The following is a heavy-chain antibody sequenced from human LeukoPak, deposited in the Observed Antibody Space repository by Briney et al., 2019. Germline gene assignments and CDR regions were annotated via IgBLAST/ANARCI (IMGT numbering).Heavy chain of an antibody. V-gene: IGHV1-46*01. D-gene: IGHD3-22*01. Sequence: ASVKVSCKASGYTFLDYNMHWVRQAPGQRLQWVGMISPSGHNTDYAQELQGRVSLTSDTSTNTVYMQLSSLTSEDTAIYYCARVPRGPVGYYDPWGQGTLVTVSS. CDR3: ARVPRGPVGYYDP. CDR2: ISPSGHNT. J-gene: IGHJ5*02. CDR1: GYTFLDYN.